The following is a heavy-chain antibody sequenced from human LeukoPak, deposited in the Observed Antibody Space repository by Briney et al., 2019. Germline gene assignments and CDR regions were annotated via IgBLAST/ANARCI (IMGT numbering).Heavy chain of an antibody. V-gene: IGHV1-2*02. CDR1: GYTFTGYY. CDR2: INPNSGGT. J-gene: IGHJ5*02. D-gene: IGHD5-24*01. CDR3: AGDLRDGHIINWFDP. Sequence: ASVKVSCKASGYTFTGYYMHWVRQAPGQGLEWMGWINPNSGGTNYAQKFQGRVTMTRDTSISTAYMELSRLRSDDTAVYYCAGDLRDGHIINWFDPWGQGTLVTVSS.